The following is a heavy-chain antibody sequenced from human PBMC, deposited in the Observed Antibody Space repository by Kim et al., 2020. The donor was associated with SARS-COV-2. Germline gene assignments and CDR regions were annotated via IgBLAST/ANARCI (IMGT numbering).Heavy chain of an antibody. D-gene: IGHD1-26*01. CDR3: AKDVWDYSGMDA. V-gene: IGHV3-23*01. J-gene: IGHJ6*02. Sequence: YHGDPVEARLPSSRDTSKNALYLQMNSLRAEDTAVYYCAKDVWDYSGMDAWGQGTTVTVSS.